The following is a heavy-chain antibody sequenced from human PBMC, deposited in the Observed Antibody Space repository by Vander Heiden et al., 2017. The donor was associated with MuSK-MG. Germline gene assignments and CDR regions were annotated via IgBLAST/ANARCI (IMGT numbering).Heavy chain of an antibody. D-gene: IGHD3-22*01. CDR2: IYYSGNT. V-gene: IGHV4-31*03. CDR3: ARSSSYYYLDY. J-gene: IGHJ4*02. Sequence: QVQLQESGPGLVKPSQTLSLTCTVSGGSTSSGTYYWSWIRQHPGKGLEWIGYIYYSGNTYYNPSLKSRVTISVDTSKNQFSLKLSSVTAADTAVYYCARSSSYYYLDYWGQGTLVTVSS. CDR1: GGSTSSGTYY.